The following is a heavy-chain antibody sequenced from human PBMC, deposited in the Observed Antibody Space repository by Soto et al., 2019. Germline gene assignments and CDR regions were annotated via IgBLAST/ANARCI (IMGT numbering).Heavy chain of an antibody. J-gene: IGHJ3*02. V-gene: IGHV3-23*01. CDR3: AKDNDYGDYGAFDI. D-gene: IGHD4-17*01. Sequence: GGSLRLSCAAAGFTFSSDAMSWVRQAPGKGLEWVSAISGSGGSTYYADSVKGRFTISRDNSKNTLYLQMNSLRAEDTAVYYCAKDNDYGDYGAFDIWGQGTMVTVSS. CDR1: GFTFSSDA. CDR2: ISGSGGST.